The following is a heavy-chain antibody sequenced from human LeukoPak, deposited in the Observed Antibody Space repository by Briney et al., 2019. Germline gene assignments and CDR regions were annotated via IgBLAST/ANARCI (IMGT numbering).Heavy chain of an antibody. CDR2: MYYNGST. J-gene: IGHJ3*02. CDR3: ARAPRVTMIIVTPGAFDM. D-gene: IGHD3-22*01. CDR1: TGSVSSGTYY. Sequence: SETLSLTCTVSTGSVSSGTYYWSWIRQPPGKGLAWIGYMYYNGSTNYNPSLKSRVTISVDTSKKRFSLKLSSVTAADTAMYYCARAPRVTMIIVTPGAFDMWGQGTMVTVSS. V-gene: IGHV4-61*01.